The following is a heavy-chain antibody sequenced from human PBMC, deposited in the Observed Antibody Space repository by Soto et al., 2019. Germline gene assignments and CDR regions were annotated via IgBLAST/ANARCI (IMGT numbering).Heavy chain of an antibody. Sequence: SETLSLTCTVSGGSVSSGSYYWSWIRQPPGKGLEWIGYIYYSGSTNYNPSLKSRVTISVDTSKNQFSLKLSSVTAADTAVYYCARDGSIGGSDYYYYYGMDVWGQGTTVTVSS. J-gene: IGHJ6*02. D-gene: IGHD2-15*01. CDR2: IYYSGST. CDR3: ARDGSIGGSDYYYYYGMDV. CDR1: GGSVSSGSYY. V-gene: IGHV4-61*01.